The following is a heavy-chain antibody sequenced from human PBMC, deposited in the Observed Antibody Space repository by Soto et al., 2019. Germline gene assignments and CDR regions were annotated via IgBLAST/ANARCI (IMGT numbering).Heavy chain of an antibody. V-gene: IGHV5-10-1*01. J-gene: IGHJ6*02. Sequence: HGESLKISCKGSGYSFTTYWLSWVRQMPGKGLEWMGKIDPSDSYIDYSPSFEGHVTISADKSVSTAYLQWSSLKASDTAVYFCARVPTYYYYGMDVWGQGTTVTVSS. CDR2: IDPSDSYI. CDR1: GYSFTTYW. CDR3: ARVPTYYYYGMDV.